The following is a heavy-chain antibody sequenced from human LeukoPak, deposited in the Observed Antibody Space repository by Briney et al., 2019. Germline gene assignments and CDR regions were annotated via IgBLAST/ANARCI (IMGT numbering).Heavy chain of an antibody. CDR3: ARGIVTYYDILTGYPLSNDYFDY. D-gene: IGHD3-9*01. V-gene: IGHV4-59*12. CDR2: IYYSGST. J-gene: IGHJ4*02. Sequence: PSETLSLTCTVSGGSISSYYWSWIRQPPGKGLEWIGYIYYSGSTNYNPSLKSRVTISVDTSKNQFSLKLSSVTAADTAVYYCARGIVTYYDILTGYPLSNDYFDYWGQGTLVTVSS. CDR1: GGSISSYY.